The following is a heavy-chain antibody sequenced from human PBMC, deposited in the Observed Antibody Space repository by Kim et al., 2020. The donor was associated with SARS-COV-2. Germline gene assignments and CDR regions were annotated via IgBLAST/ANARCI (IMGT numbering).Heavy chain of an antibody. CDR3: AKGGWELLGNYSYGMDV. CDR1: GFTFRSYA. J-gene: IGHJ6*04. D-gene: IGHD1-26*01. V-gene: IGHV3-33*06. Sequence: GGSLRLSCAASGFTFRSYAMHWVRQAPGKGLEWVAVIWYDGGNKYYADSVKGRFTISRDNSKNTLYLQMNSLRAEDTAVYYCAKGGWELLGNYSYGMDVWGEGSTVTVTS. CDR2: IWYDGGNK.